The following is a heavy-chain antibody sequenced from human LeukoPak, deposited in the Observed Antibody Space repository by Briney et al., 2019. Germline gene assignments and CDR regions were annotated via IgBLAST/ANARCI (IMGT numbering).Heavy chain of an antibody. CDR2: ISSSGSTI. D-gene: IGHD1-7*01. CDR1: EFTFSSYE. CDR3: ARDSYRAELPFDY. V-gene: IGHV3-48*03. J-gene: IGHJ4*02. Sequence: GGSLRLSCAASEFTFSSYEMNWVRQAPGKGLEWVSYISSSGSTIYYADSVKGRFTISRDNAKNSLYLQMNSLRAEDTAVYYCARDSYRAELPFDYWGQGTLVTVSS.